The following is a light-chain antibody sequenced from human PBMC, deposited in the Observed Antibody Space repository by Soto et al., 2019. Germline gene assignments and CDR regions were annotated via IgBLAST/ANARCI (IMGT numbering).Light chain of an antibody. CDR2: GAS. V-gene: IGKV3-20*01. Sequence: DIVLAQSPGTLCWARGERTTRCCRASQSLNSSYLAWYQQKPGQAPRLLIYGASSRATGIPDRFSGSGSGTHFTLTISSLEPADSAVYSCQQPGNSLRAFRPGTRLEIK. CDR3: QQPGNSLRA. CDR1: QSLNSSY. J-gene: IGKJ5*01.